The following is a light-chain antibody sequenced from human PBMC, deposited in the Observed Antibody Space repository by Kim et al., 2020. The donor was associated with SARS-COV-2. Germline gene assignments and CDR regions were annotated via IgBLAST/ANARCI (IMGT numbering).Light chain of an antibody. J-gene: IGKJ4*01. CDR3: RQYGSSPT. CDR1: VSSSS. Sequence: VSSSSLAWYQQKPGQAPRLLIYGTSTRATGIPDRFSGSGSGTDFTLTISRLEPEDFAVYFCRQYGSSPTFGGGTKVDIK. V-gene: IGKV3-20*01. CDR2: GTS.